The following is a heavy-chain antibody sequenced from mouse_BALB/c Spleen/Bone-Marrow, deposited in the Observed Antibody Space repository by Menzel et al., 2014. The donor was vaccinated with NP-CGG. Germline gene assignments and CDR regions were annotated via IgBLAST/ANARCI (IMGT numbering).Heavy chain of an antibody. CDR1: GFSLKNYG. J-gene: IGHJ1*01. D-gene: IGHD2-1*01. CDR2: IGTGRGT. Sequence: QVQLQQSGPGLVSPSQRLSIPCTVSGFSLKNYGVHWVRQPPGKGLEWLGVIGTGRGTNYNSALMSRLSISKDNSKSQVFLKMNSLQTDDTAMYYCARDRAYGNWYFDVWGAGTTVTVSS. V-gene: IGHV2-9*02. CDR3: ARDRAYGNWYFDV.